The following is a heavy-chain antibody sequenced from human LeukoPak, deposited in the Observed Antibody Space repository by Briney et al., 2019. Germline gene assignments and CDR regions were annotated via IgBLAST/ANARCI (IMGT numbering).Heavy chain of an antibody. CDR1: GFTVTSNY. Sequence: GGSLRLSCAASGFTVTSNYMTWVWQAPGKGLEWVSIIYDNGDTYYADSVKGRFTVTRDSSKNTVSLEMNSLRVDDTAVYYCVSHSDPLTGYSFDYWGQGTLVTVSS. CDR3: VSHSDPLTGYSFDY. CDR2: IYDNGDT. V-gene: IGHV3-53*01. J-gene: IGHJ4*02. D-gene: IGHD3-9*01.